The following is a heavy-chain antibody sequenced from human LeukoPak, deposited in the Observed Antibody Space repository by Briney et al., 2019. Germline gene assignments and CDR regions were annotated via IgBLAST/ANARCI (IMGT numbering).Heavy chain of an antibody. CDR3: ARKRLRRGSSFDY. Sequence: SETLSLTCTVSGGSISSSSYYWGWIRQPPGKGLEWIGSIYYSGSTYYNPSLKSRVTISVDTSKNQFSLKLSSVTAADTAVYYCARKRLRRGSSFDYWGQGTLVTVSS. J-gene: IGHJ4*02. V-gene: IGHV4-39*07. D-gene: IGHD3-16*01. CDR2: IYYSGST. CDR1: GGSISSSSYY.